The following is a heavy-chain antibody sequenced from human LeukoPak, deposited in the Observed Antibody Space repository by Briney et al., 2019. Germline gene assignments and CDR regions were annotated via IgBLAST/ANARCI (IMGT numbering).Heavy chain of an antibody. CDR2: ISSSSSYI. CDR3: ARDQPIGYNYGYPFDY. Sequence: GGSLRLSCAASGFTFSSYSMNWVRQAPGKGLEWVSSISSSSSYIYYADSVKGRFTISRDNAKNSLYLQMNSLRAEDTAVYYCARDQPIGYNYGYPFDYWGQGTLVTVSS. D-gene: IGHD5-18*01. V-gene: IGHV3-21*01. J-gene: IGHJ4*02. CDR1: GFTFSSYS.